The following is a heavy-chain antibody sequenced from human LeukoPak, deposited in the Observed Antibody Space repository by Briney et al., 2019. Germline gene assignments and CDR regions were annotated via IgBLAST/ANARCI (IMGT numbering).Heavy chain of an antibody. CDR1: GDTFTSYY. CDR3: ARGRHYYDSSDYPGAFDV. CDR2: INPSGGST. Sequence: VASVKVSCKASGDTFTSYYMHWVRQAPGQGLEWMGIINPSGGSTSYAQKYQGRVTMTRDMSTSTVYMELSNLRSEDTAVYYCARGRHYYDSSDYPGAFDVWGQGTMVTVSS. D-gene: IGHD3-22*01. J-gene: IGHJ3*01. V-gene: IGHV1-46*01.